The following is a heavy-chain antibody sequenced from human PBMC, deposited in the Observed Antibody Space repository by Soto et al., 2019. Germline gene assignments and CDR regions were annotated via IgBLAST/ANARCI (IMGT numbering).Heavy chain of an antibody. Sequence: GGSLRLSCAASGFTFSSYSMNWVRQAPGKGLEWVSYISSSSSTVYYADSVKGRFTISRDNAKNSLYLQMNSLRAEDTAVYYCARVGIAAAGPMGYYYYYMDVWGKGTTVTVSS. CDR1: GFTFSSYS. CDR3: ARVGIAAAGPMGYYYYYMDV. CDR2: ISSSSSTV. J-gene: IGHJ6*03. V-gene: IGHV3-48*01. D-gene: IGHD6-13*01.